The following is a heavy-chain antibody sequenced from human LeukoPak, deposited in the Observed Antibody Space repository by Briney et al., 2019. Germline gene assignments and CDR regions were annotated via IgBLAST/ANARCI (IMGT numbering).Heavy chain of an antibody. CDR1: GGSISSYY. CDR2: IYYGGST. Sequence: PSETLSLTCTVSGGSISSYYWSWIRQPPGKGLEWIGYIYYGGSTNYNPSLKSRVTISVDTSKNQFSLKMSSVTAADTAVYYCAREGGFYRPLDYSGQGTLVTVSS. D-gene: IGHD3-3*01. J-gene: IGHJ4*02. CDR3: AREGGFYRPLDY. V-gene: IGHV4-59*01.